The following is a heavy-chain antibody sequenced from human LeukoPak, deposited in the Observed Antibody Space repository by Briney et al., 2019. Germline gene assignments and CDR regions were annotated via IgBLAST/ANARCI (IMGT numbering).Heavy chain of an antibody. D-gene: IGHD5-18*01. CDR2: IYPGDSDT. CDR1: GYSFTSYW. Sequence: GESLKISCKGSGYSFTSYWIGWVRQMPGKGLEWMGIIYPGDSDTRYSPSFQGQVTISADKSISTAYLQWSSLKASDTAMYYCARLLTSSGYTVGSVMDVWGQGTTVTVSS. J-gene: IGHJ6*02. V-gene: IGHV5-51*01. CDR3: ARLLTSSGYTVGSVMDV.